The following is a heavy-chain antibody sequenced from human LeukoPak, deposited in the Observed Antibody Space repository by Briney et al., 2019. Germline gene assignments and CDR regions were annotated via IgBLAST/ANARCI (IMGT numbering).Heavy chain of an antibody. CDR3: ARDTSAWRYGMDV. V-gene: IGHV3-7*01. D-gene: IGHD6-19*01. Sequence: GGPLTLSCAASGFTFSSHWMRWVRQAPGKGLEGVAIIKKDGSEKDYVDSVTGRFTISRDNAKNSLYLQMNSLRDEDTAVYYCARDTSAWRYGMDVWGQGTTVTVSS. CDR2: IKKDGSEK. CDR1: GFTFSSHW. J-gene: IGHJ6*02.